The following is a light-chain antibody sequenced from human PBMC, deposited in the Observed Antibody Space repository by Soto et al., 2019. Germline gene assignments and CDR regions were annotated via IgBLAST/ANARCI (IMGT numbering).Light chain of an antibody. Sequence: DIQLTQSPSSLSASVGDRVTITCRASQIISTWLAWYQQKSGEAPKLLIYRASNLVSGVPSRFSGSGSGTEFTLTISGLQPDDFSTYYCQQYETYSGTFGPGTKVD. V-gene: IGKV1-5*03. CDR3: QQYETYSGT. CDR1: QIISTW. CDR2: RAS. J-gene: IGKJ3*01.